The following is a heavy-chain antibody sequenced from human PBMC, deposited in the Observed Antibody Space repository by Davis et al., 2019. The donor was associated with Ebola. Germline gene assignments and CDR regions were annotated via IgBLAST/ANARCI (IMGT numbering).Heavy chain of an antibody. V-gene: IGHV3-33*01. Sequence: GESLKISCAASGFTFSSYAMHWVRQAPGKGLEWVAVIWYDGSNKYYADSVKGRFTISRDNSKNSLYLQMNSLRAEDTALYYCARGPSTGNSFTYWGQGTLVTVSS. CDR2: IWYDGSNK. D-gene: IGHD6-13*01. J-gene: IGHJ4*02. CDR1: GFTFSSYA. CDR3: ARGPSTGNSFTY.